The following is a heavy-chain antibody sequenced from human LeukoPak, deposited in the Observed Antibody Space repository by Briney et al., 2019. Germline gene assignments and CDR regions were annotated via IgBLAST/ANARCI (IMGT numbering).Heavy chain of an antibody. CDR1: GFTFDDYA. CDR3: AKDIDSSWYSAFYI. D-gene: IGHD6-13*01. J-gene: IGHJ3*02. Sequence: GGSLRLSCAATGFTFDDYAMHWVRQAPGKGLEWVSGISWNSGSIGYANSVKGRFTISRDNAKNSLYLQMNSLRAEDTALYYCAKDIDSSWYSAFYIWGQGTMVTASS. V-gene: IGHV3-9*01. CDR2: ISWNSGSI.